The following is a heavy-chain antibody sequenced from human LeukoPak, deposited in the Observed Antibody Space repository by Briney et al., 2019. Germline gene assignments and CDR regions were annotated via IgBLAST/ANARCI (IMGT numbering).Heavy chain of an antibody. D-gene: IGHD5-18*01. J-gene: IGHJ4*02. Sequence: SVKVSCKASGGTFSSYAISWVRQSPGQGLEWMGRIIPILGIASYAQKFQGRVTMTRDTSTSTVYMELSSLRSEDTAVYYCAREFVDTAMDYYFDYWGQGTLVTVSS. CDR1: GGTFSSYA. CDR2: IIPILGIA. CDR3: AREFVDTAMDYYFDY. V-gene: IGHV1-69*04.